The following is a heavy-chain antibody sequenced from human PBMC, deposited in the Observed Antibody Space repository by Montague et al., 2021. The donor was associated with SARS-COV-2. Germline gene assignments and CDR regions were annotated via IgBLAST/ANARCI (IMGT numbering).Heavy chain of an antibody. V-gene: IGHV2-5*01. D-gene: IGHD3-10*01. CDR3: VHYASGSYYFHY. Sequence: PVLVKPTQTLTLTCTFSGFSRSTSGVGVGWIRQPPGKALEWLALIYSNDDKRYSPSLQNRLTITKDTSKNQVVLRVTNMDPVDTATYYCVHYASGSYYFHYWGQGTLVTVSS. CDR2: IYSNDDK. CDR1: GFSRSTSGVG. J-gene: IGHJ4*02.